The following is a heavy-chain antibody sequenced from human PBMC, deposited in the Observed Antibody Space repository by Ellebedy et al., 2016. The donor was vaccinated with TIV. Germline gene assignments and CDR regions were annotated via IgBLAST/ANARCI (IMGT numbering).Heavy chain of an antibody. J-gene: IGHJ3*01. D-gene: IGHD3-16*01. V-gene: IGHV3-23*01. CDR3: ARTSTMTTFGASDF. Sequence: YYGDSAKGRFTISRDKPKNTLYLQLNSLRAEDAALYYCARTSTMTTFGASDFWGQGTMVTVSS.